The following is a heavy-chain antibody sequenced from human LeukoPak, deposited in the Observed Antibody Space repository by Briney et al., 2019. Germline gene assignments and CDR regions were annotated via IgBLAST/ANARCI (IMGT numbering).Heavy chain of an antibody. CDR1: GGSISSSSYY. CDR2: IYYSGST. J-gene: IGHJ6*03. Sequence: PSETLSLTCTVSGGSISSSSYYWGWIRQPPGKGLEWIGSIYYSGSTYYNPSLKSRVTISVDTSKNQFSLKLSSVTAADTAVYYCARALRDYYDFWSGKDYYYYYMDVWGKGTTVTVSS. CDR3: ARALRDYYDFWSGKDYYYYYMDV. V-gene: IGHV4-39*07. D-gene: IGHD3-3*01.